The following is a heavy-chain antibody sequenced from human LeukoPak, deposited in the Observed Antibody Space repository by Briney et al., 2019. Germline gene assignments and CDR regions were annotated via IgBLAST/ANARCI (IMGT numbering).Heavy chain of an antibody. CDR2: ISSTGST. CDR1: GGSISSGGHY. V-gene: IGHV4-61*02. CDR3: ARARREGVPAGILHDS. Sequence: PSQTLSLTCTVSGGSISSGGHYWSWIRQPAGKGLEYLGRISSTGSTNYNPSLRSRVTISADTSKNHFSLKLTSVTAADTAVYYCARARREGVPAGILHDSWGQGTLVIVSS. J-gene: IGHJ4*02. D-gene: IGHD2-2*01.